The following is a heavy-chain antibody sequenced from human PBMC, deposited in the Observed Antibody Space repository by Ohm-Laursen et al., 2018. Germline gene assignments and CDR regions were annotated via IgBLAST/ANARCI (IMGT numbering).Heavy chain of an antibody. D-gene: IGHD3-3*01. CDR3: ARVRGNTYYDFWSGYHNSYYYYGMDV. V-gene: IGHV3-7*01. J-gene: IGHJ6*02. Sequence: SLRLSCAASGFTFSSYGMHWVRQTPGKGLEWVANIKQDGGEKNFADSVKGRFTISRDNAKNSLYLQMNSLRAEDTAVYYCARVRGNTYYDFWSGYHNSYYYYGMDVWGQGTTVTVSS. CDR1: GFTFSSYG. CDR2: IKQDGGEK.